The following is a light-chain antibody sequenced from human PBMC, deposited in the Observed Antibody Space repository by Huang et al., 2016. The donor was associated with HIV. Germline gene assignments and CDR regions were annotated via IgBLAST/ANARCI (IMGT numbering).Light chain of an antibody. CDR1: QSVTNN. CDR2: GAS. J-gene: IGKJ5*01. Sequence: EIVMTQSPATLSVSPGERVTLSCRASQSVTNNLAWYQQKPGQAPRLLIYGASTRATGCPARFSGSGSGTEFTITISSLQSEDFGLYFCQQYSNWPPLTFGQGTRLEMK. CDR3: QQYSNWPPLT. V-gene: IGKV3-15*01.